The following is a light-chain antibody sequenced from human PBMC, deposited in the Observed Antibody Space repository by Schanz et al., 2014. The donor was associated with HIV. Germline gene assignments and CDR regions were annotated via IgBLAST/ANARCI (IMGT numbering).Light chain of an antibody. Sequence: EIVLTQSPATLSLSPGERATLSCRASQSVGNHLAWYQQKPGQAPRLLIYGASTRATGIPARFSGSGSGTEFTLTISSLQSEDFAVYFCQQYNNWHTFGQGTKLEIK. V-gene: IGKV3-15*01. CDR2: GAS. CDR3: QQYNNWHT. J-gene: IGKJ2*01. CDR1: QSVGNH.